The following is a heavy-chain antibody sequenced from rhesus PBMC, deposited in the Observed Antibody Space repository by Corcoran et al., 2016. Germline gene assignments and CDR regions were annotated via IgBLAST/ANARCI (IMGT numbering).Heavy chain of an antibody. CDR3: TTFGY. Sequence: EVPLVESGGGLVQSGGSLRLSCAASGFNFRIYGMHWVRQAPGKGLEWVAVISSDGSKKDYADSVKDRFTISRDNSKNILYLQINNLKLEDTAVYYGTTFGYWGQGVLVTVSS. CDR1: GFNFRIYG. J-gene: IGHJ4*01. V-gene: IGHV3-54*02. CDR2: ISSDGSKK. D-gene: IGHD1-1*01.